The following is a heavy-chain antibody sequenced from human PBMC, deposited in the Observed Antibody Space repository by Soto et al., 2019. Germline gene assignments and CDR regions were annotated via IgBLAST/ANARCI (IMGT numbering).Heavy chain of an antibody. V-gene: IGHV3-33*01. D-gene: IGHD1-1*01. Sequence: QVQLLESGGGVVQPGGSLRLSCAASGFTFDAYGFHWVRQAPGKGLEWVAVVWSNGNLKYYADSVKGRFTISRDSSKSALHLQMNSLRADDTAVYYCARIQLDTIMALDYWGQGTLVTVSS. CDR1: GFTFDAYG. CDR2: VWSNGNLK. CDR3: ARIQLDTIMALDY. J-gene: IGHJ4*02.